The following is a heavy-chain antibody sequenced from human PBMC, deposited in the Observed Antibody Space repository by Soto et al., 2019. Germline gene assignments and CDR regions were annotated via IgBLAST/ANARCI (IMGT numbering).Heavy chain of an antibody. Sequence: QVQLVESGGGVVQPGRSLRLSCAASGFTLSSYSMHWVRQAPGKGLDWMAAMSYDGSSKYFADSVKGRFTISSDNSKNALSLQMNSLGAEDSAVYYCARVRSVSNHDDVEYWGQGTLVTFSS. CDR3: ARVRSVSNHDDVEY. D-gene: IGHD3-3*01. CDR1: GFTLSSYS. CDR2: MSYDGSSK. J-gene: IGHJ4*02. V-gene: IGHV3-30-3*01.